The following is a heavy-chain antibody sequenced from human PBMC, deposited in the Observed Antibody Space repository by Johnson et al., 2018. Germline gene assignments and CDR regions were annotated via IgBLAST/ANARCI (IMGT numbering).Heavy chain of an antibody. Sequence: VQLQESGGGLVQPGGSLRLSCAASGFAFNIYSMNWVRLAPGKGLEWVSYMTSDERTIHYADSVKGRITIFRDNVRKLVFLQRNRLRREEPAVAHGVRSVSGYCALLGRGTLVPVSS. CDR3: VRSVSGYCAL. CDR2: MTSDERTI. J-gene: IGHJ2*01. V-gene: IGHV3-48*01. CDR1: GFAFNIYS.